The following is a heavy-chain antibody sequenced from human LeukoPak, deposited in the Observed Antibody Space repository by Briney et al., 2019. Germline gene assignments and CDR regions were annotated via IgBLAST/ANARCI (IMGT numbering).Heavy chain of an antibody. CDR2: IYYSGST. J-gene: IGHJ3*02. CDR3: ASRITAMDAFDT. D-gene: IGHD5-18*01. Sequence: SETLSLTCTVSGGSISSSSYYWGWIRQPPGKGLEWIGSIYYSGSTYYNPSLKSRVTISVDTSKNQFSLKLSSVTAADTAVYYCASRITAMDAFDTWGQGTMVTVSS. CDR1: GGSISSSSYY. V-gene: IGHV4-39*07.